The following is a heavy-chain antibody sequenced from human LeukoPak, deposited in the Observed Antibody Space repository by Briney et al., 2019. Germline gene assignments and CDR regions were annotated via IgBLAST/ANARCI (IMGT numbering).Heavy chain of an antibody. D-gene: IGHD3-22*01. V-gene: IGHV3-11*01. CDR1: GFTFSDYY. Sequence: GGSLRLSCAASGFTFSDYYVSWIRQAPGKGLEWVSYISSSGSTIYYADSVKGRFTISRDNAKNSLYLQMNSLRAEDTAVYYCARDHYYDSSGYFLGYWGQGTLATVSS. CDR3: ARDHYYDSSGYFLGY. CDR2: ISSSGSTI. J-gene: IGHJ4*02.